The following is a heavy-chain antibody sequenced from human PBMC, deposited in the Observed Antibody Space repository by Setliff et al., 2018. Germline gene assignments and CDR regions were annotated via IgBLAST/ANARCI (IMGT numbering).Heavy chain of an antibody. CDR2: INPGDGST. V-gene: IGHV1-46*01. CDR1: GYTFTTYF. D-gene: IGHD3-3*01. J-gene: IGHJ4*02. CDR3: ARENTAKNFWGEESDY. Sequence: ASVKVSCKASGYTFTTYFMHWVRQAPGQGLEWMGVINPGDGSTTYAQKFQGRVKMTRDTSTNTVYMQLNSLRFEDRAVYYCARENTAKNFWGEESDYWGQGTLVTVSS.